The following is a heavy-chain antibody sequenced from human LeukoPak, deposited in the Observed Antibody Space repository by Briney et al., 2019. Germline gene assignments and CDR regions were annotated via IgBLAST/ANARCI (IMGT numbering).Heavy chain of an antibody. CDR3: ASYDFWSGYPIDY. D-gene: IGHD3-3*01. Sequence: SETLSLTCTVSGYSISSGYYWGWIRQPPGKGLEWIGSIYHSGSTYYNPPLKSRVTISVDTSKSQFSLKLSSVTAADTAVYYCASYDFWSGYPIDYWGQGTLVTVSS. CDR2: IYHSGST. V-gene: IGHV4-38-2*02. CDR1: GYSISSGYY. J-gene: IGHJ4*02.